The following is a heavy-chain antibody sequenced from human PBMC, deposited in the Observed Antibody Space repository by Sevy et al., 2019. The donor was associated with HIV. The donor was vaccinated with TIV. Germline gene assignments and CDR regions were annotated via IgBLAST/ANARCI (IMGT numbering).Heavy chain of an antibody. Sequence: GGSLRLSCAASGLAFSSYAMHWVRQAPDKGLEWVAVISYDGSNQDYADSVKGRFTISRHNSKNTLYLQMNSLRVEDTAVYYCARFPPERAFDIWGQGTMVTVSS. CDR2: ISYDGSNQ. V-gene: IGHV3-30*04. CDR3: ARFPPERAFDI. CDR1: GLAFSSYA. J-gene: IGHJ3*02.